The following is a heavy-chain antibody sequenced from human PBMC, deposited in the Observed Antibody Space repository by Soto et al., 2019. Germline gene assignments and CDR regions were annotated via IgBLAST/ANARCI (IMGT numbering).Heavy chain of an antibody. CDR1: GFTFSNYA. CDR2: IFNDGTNK. J-gene: IGHJ3*02. Sequence: QVQLVESGGGVVQPGRSLRLSCAASGFTFSNYAMHWVRQAPGKGLEWVANIFNDGTNKNYADSVKGRFTISRDKAQNTVYLQMNTMRLEDEAASYCNRGWHGYDLGVAVDIWGQGTLVRVSS. D-gene: IGHD3-10*02. V-gene: IGHV3-30*04. CDR3: NRGWHGYDLGVAVDI.